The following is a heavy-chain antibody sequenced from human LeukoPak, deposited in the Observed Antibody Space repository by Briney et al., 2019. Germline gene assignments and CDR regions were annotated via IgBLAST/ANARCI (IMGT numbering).Heavy chain of an antibody. V-gene: IGHV3-53*01. CDR3: ARAWGRSSSTEFAY. CDR1: GFSVSSNY. CDR2: IYSGGST. J-gene: IGHJ4*02. D-gene: IGHD6-6*01. Sequence: GGSLRLSCAASGFSVSSNYMSWVRQAPGKGLEWVSVIYSGGSTYYADSVKGRFTISRDNFKNTLYLQMNSLRAEDTAVYYCARAWGRSSSTEFAYWGQGTLVTVSS.